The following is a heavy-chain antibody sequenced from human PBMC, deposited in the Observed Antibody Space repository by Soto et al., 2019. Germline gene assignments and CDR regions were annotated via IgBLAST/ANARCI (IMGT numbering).Heavy chain of an antibody. CDR1: GFSLSISGVG. J-gene: IGHJ4*02. V-gene: IGHV2-5*01. Sequence: QITLKESGPTLVKPTQTLTLTCTFSGFSLSISGVGVGWIRQPPGKALEWLALIYWNDDTFYSPSLKSRLTITKDTSKNQEVLTMTNLDPVDTATYYCARSLYCSGGSCYFDYWGQGTLVTVSS. CDR2: IYWNDDT. CDR3: ARSLYCSGGSCYFDY. D-gene: IGHD2-15*01.